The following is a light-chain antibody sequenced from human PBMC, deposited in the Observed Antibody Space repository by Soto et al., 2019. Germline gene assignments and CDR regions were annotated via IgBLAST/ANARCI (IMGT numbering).Light chain of an antibody. V-gene: IGLV2-14*01. Sequence: QSVLTHPASVSGSPGQSITISCTGTSSDVGGYNYVSWYQHHPGKAPKLIIYEVDNRPPGVSNRFSGSKSGNTASLTISGLQAADEADHYCRSYTSRTTLDSYLFGTGTKVTVL. CDR1: SSDVGGYNY. CDR2: EVD. J-gene: IGLJ1*01. CDR3: RSYTSRTTLDSYL.